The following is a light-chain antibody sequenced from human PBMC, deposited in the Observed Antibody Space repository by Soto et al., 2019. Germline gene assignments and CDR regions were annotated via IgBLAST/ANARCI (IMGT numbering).Light chain of an antibody. J-gene: IGLJ1*01. CDR2: EGI. Sequence: SALTQPASVSGSPGQSITISCTGTSSTVGGFNVVSWYQQHPGKAPKVIIYEGIKRPSGISNRFSGSNSGSTASLTISGLQAEDEADYYCCSYVGATTYVFGTGTRSPS. CDR3: CSYVGATTYV. V-gene: IGLV2-23*01. CDR1: SSTVGGFNV.